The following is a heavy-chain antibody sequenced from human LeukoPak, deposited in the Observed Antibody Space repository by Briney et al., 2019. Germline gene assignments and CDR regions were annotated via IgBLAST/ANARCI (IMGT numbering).Heavy chain of an antibody. CDR3: ARESWQLPLIDAFDI. J-gene: IGHJ3*02. D-gene: IGHD6-6*01. Sequence: GASVKVSCKASGGTFSSYAISWVRQAPGQGLEWMGGIIPIFGTATYAQKFQGRVTITTDESTSTAYMELSSLRSEDAAVYYCARESWQLPLIDAFDIWGQGTMVTVSS. V-gene: IGHV1-69*05. CDR2: IIPIFGTA. CDR1: GGTFSSYA.